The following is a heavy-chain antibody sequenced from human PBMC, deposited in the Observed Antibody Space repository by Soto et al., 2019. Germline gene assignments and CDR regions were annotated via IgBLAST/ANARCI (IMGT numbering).Heavy chain of an antibody. Sequence: EVQLLESGGGLVQPGGSLRLSCAASGFAFTSSAMAWVRQAPGKGLQWVSAITVAGGGTYYADSVKGRFTISRDNSKNTLFLQLNSLSAEDTALSFCAKWPPSPKMGVTTHWGQGTLVSVSS. D-gene: IGHD1-26*01. J-gene: IGHJ4*02. CDR3: AKWPPSPKMGVTTH. CDR2: ITVAGGGT. CDR1: GFAFTSSA. V-gene: IGHV3-23*01.